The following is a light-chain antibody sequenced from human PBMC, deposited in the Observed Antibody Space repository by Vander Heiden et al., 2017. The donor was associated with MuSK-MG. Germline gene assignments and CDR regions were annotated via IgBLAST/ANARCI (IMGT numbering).Light chain of an antibody. V-gene: IGKV3-11*01. CDR2: DTS. J-gene: IGKJ4*01. CDR1: QCVSRN. Sequence: EIVFTHSPATLSLSPGERATLSCRASQCVSRNLAWYQQKPGQPPRLLIYDTSNRTTGIPARFSGSGSGTDFTLTISSLEPTDFAVYYCQQRSNWPLTFGGGTKVELK. CDR3: QQRSNWPLT.